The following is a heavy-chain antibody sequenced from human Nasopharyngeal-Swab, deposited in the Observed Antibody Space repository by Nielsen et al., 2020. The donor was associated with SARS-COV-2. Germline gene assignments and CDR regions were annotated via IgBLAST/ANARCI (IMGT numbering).Heavy chain of an antibody. J-gene: IGHJ6*02. V-gene: IGHV3-21*01. Sequence: WIRQPPGKGLEWVSSISSSSSYIYYADSVKGRFTISRDNAKNSLYLQMNSLRAEDTAVYYCARVSTSNYYYYYGMDVWGQGTTVTASS. CDR3: ARVSTSNYYYYYGMDV. CDR2: ISSSSSYI. D-gene: IGHD4-11*01.